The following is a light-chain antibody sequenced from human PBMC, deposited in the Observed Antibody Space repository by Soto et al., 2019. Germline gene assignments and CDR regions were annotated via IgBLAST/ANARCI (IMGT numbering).Light chain of an antibody. CDR3: SSNASSITLV. CDR1: SSDVGGYDY. J-gene: IGLJ2*01. Sequence: QSALTQPASVSGSPGQSITISCTGTSSDVGGYDYVSWYQQHPGKAPKLLIFDVSKRPSGCSYRFSGSKSGNTASLNISGLQAEDEDDNYRSSNASSITLVFGGGTKLTV. CDR2: DVS. V-gene: IGLV2-14*01.